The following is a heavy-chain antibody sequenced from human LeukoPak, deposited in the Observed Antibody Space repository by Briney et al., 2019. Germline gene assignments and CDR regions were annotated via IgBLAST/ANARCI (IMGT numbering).Heavy chain of an antibody. CDR3: ARGKPAASYYYYGMDV. Sequence: ASVKVSCKASGYTFTSYDINWVRQATGQGLEWMGWMNPISGNTGYAQKFQGRVTMTRNTSISTAYMELSSLRSEDTAVYYCARGKPAASYYYYGMDVWGQGTTVTVSS. V-gene: IGHV1-8*01. J-gene: IGHJ6*02. D-gene: IGHD2-2*01. CDR2: MNPISGNT. CDR1: GYTFTSYD.